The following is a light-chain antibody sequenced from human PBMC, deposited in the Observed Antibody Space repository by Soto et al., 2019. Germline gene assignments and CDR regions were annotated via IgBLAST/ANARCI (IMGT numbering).Light chain of an antibody. J-gene: IGLJ1*01. V-gene: IGLV2-11*01. Sequence: QSALAQPRSVSGSPGQSVTISCTGTSSDVGTYDFVSWYQQHPGKAPRLMIFDVSEWPSGVPDRFSGSKSGNTASLTISGLQDEDDADYYCCLYAVTFYVFCTGTKVTVL. CDR1: SSDVGTYDF. CDR2: DVS. CDR3: CLYAVTFYV.